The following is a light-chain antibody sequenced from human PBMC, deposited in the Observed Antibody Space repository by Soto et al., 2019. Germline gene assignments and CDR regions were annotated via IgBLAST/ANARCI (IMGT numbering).Light chain of an antibody. CDR1: SSDVGGYNY. J-gene: IGLJ1*01. CDR2: DVS. Sequence: QSVLTQPASLSGSPGQSITISCTGTSSDVGGYNYVSWYQQRPGKAPKLMIYDVSNRPSGVSNRFSGSKSGNTASLTISGLQAEDEADYYCSSYTSSSTRVFGTGTKVTVL. CDR3: SSYTSSSTRV. V-gene: IGLV2-14*01.